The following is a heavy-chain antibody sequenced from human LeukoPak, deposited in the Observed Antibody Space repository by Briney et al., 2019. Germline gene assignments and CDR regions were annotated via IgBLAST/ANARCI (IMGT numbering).Heavy chain of an antibody. D-gene: IGHD1-14*01. CDR2: LYSDGNT. CDR3: ARGVEPLAANTLAY. Sequence: GGSLRLSCAASGFTVITNDMTWVRQAPGKGLEWVSVLYSDGNTKYADSVQGRFTTSRDNSKNTLYLEMNSLSPDDTAVYYCARGVEPLAANTLAYWGQGTPVTVSS. CDR1: GFTVITND. V-gene: IGHV3-53*01. J-gene: IGHJ4*02.